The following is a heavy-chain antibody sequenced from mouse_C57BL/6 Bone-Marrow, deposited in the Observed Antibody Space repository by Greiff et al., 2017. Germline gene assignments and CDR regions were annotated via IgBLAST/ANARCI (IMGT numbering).Heavy chain of an antibody. D-gene: IGHD2-1*01. CDR1: GYTFTSYW. J-gene: IGHJ2*01. V-gene: IGHV1-7*01. CDR2: INPSSGST. Sequence: QVQLQQSGAELAKPGASVKLSCKASGYTFTSYWMHWVKQRPGKGLAWIGYINPSSGSTKYNQKFKDKATLTADKSSSTANMQLSILTYDDSTVYYCARGENYCCDYWGQGTTLTVSS. CDR3: ARGENYCCDY.